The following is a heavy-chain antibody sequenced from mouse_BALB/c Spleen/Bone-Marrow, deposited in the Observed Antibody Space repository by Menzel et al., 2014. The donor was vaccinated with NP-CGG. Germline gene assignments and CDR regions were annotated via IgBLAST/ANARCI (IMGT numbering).Heavy chain of an antibody. CDR1: GFSLTIYG. V-gene: IGHV2-9*02. Sequence: QVQLQQPGPGLVAPSQSLSITCTVSGFSLTIYGVHWVRQPPGKSLEWLGVIWARGYTNYNSALMSKLSISKDNSKSQVFLKMISLQTDDTAMYYCARDLTGTLDAMDYWGQGTSVTVSS. CDR2: IWARGYT. CDR3: ARDLTGTLDAMDY. D-gene: IGHD4-1*01. J-gene: IGHJ4*01.